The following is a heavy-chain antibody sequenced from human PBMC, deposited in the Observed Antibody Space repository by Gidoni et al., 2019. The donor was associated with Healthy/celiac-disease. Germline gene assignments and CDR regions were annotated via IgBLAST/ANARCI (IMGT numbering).Heavy chain of an antibody. V-gene: IGHV3-21*01. CDR2: ISSSSSYI. CDR1: GFTFSSYS. D-gene: IGHD6-19*01. Sequence: EVQLVESGGGLVKPGGSLRLSCAASGFTFSSYSMNWVRQAPGKGLEWVSSISSSSSYIYYADSVKGRFTISRDNAKNSLYLQMNSLRAEDTAVYYCARSLEAVAGTSDAFDIWGQGTMVTVSS. J-gene: IGHJ3*02. CDR3: ARSLEAVAGTSDAFDI.